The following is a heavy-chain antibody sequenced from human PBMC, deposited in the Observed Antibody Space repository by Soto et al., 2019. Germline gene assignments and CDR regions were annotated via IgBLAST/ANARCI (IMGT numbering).Heavy chain of an antibody. CDR3: ARVGYCSSTSCHTYYYYGMDV. Sequence: GGSLRLSCEASGFTFSSYAMNWVRQAPGKGLEWVAVISYDGSNKYYADSVKGRFTISRDNSKNTLYLQMNSLRAEDTAVYYCARVGYCSSTSCHTYYYYGMDVWGQGTTVTVSS. CDR1: GFTFSSYA. D-gene: IGHD2-2*02. CDR2: ISYDGSNK. V-gene: IGHV3-30-3*01. J-gene: IGHJ6*02.